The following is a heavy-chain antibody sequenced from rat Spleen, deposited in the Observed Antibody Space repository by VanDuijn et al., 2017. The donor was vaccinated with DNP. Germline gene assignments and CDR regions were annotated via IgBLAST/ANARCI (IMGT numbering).Heavy chain of an antibody. CDR1: GYSITSNY. V-gene: IGHV3-1*01. D-gene: IGHD1-10*01. Sequence: EVQLQESGPGLVKPSQSLSLTCSVTGYSITSNYWAWIRKFPGNKMEWMGYISYSGSTGYNPSLKSRISITRDTSKRQFLLQLNSVTTEDTGTYYCARYRITTRDYFDFWGQGVMVTVSS. CDR3: ARYRITTRDYFDF. CDR2: ISYSGST. J-gene: IGHJ2*01.